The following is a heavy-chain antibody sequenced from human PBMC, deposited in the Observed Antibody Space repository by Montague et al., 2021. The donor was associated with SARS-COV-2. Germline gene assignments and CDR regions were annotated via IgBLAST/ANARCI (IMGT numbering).Heavy chain of an antibody. J-gene: IGHJ6*02. CDR2: TYYRSKWYN. Sequence: CAISGDSDCINSPTRNWVRQSPSRGLEWLGRTYYRSKWYNDYAVSVRGRVTINPDTSKNQFSLQLNSLTPEDTAIYYCTSGREGNYNVMDVWGQGTTVTVSS. V-gene: IGHV6-1*01. D-gene: IGHD1-1*01. CDR3: TSGREGNYNVMDV. CDR1: GDSDCINSPT.